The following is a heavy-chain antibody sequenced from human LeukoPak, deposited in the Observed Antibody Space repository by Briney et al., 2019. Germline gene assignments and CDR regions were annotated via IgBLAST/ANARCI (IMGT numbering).Heavy chain of an antibody. Sequence: GASVKVSCKASGYTFTGYYMHWVRQAPGQGLEWMGWINPNSGGTNYAQKFQGRVTMTRDTSISTAYMELSRLGSDDTAVYYCARDLSAVAGPDLDYWGQGTLVTVSS. CDR3: ARDLSAVAGPDLDY. CDR1: GYTFTGYY. J-gene: IGHJ4*02. CDR2: INPNSGGT. D-gene: IGHD6-19*01. V-gene: IGHV1-2*02.